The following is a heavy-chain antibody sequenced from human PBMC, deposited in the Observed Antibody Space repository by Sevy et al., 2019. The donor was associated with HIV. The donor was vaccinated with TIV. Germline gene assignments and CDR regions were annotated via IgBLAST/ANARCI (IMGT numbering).Heavy chain of an antibody. CDR2: SSSSGSSI. V-gene: IGHV3-48*03. CDR3: ARGGRRIDVYNRKDAFDI. Sequence: GGSLRLSCAASGFTFSSYEMNWVRQAPGKGLEWLSYSSSSGSSIYYADSVKGRFTISRDNAKNSLYLQMNSLGAEDTAVYYCARGGRRIDVYNRKDAFDIWGQGTMVTVSS. D-gene: IGHD1-1*01. CDR1: GFTFSSYE. J-gene: IGHJ3*02.